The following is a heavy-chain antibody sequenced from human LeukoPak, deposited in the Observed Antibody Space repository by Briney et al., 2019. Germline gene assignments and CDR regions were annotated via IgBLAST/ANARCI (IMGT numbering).Heavy chain of an antibody. J-gene: IGHJ4*02. CDR2: ISSSGGNT. CDR3: AREDGSGGPFDY. V-gene: IGHV3-23*01. CDR1: GFTFSSYS. Sequence: GGSLRLSCAASGFTFSSYSMSWVRQAPGKGLEWVSAISSSGGNTYYADSVKGRFTISRDNSKNTLYLQMNSLRAEDTAVYYCAREDGSGGPFDYWGQGTLVPVSS. D-gene: IGHD6-19*01.